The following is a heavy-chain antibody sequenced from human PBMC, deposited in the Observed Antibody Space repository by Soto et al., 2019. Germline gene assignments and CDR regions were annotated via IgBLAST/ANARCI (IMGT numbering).Heavy chain of an antibody. V-gene: IGHV4-4*02. CDR1: GGSFTSNNW. CDR2: IYRTGST. J-gene: IGHJ4*02. D-gene: IGHD1-7*01. CDR3: ASRDPGTSVDY. Sequence: SGTLSLTCAVSGGSFTSNNWWTWVRQPPGQGLEWIGEIYRTGSTNYNPSLKSRVTISLDKSENQFSLKVTSLTAADTAVYYCASRDPGTSVDYWGQGTLVTVSS.